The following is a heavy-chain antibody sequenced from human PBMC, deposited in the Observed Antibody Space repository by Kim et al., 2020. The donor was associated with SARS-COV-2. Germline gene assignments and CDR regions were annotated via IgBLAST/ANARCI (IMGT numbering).Heavy chain of an antibody. CDR2: IWYDGSNK. V-gene: IGHV3-33*08. CDR1: GFTFSSYS. CDR3: SRGAQDAFDI. Sequence: GGSLRLSCAASGFTFSSYSMNWVRQAPGKGLEWVAVIWYDGSNKYYADSVKGRFTISRDNSKNTLYLQMNSLRAEDTAVYYCSRGAQDAFDIWGQGTMVTVSS. J-gene: IGHJ3*02.